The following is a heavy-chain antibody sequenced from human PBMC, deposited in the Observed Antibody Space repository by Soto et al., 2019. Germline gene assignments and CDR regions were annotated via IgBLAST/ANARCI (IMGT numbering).Heavy chain of an antibody. CDR2: IDYSGST. J-gene: IGHJ4*02. D-gene: IGHD3-3*01. Sequence: PSETLSLTCTVSGGSISSGDYNWSWIRQHPGKGLEWIGNIDYSGSTYYNPSLRSRVTISVDTSKKQFSLKLSSVTAADTAVYYCARRSTTIFGVVLSQGYFDYWGQGSLVTVSS. CDR3: ARRSTTIFGVVLSQGYFDY. V-gene: IGHV4-31*03. CDR1: GGSISSGDYN.